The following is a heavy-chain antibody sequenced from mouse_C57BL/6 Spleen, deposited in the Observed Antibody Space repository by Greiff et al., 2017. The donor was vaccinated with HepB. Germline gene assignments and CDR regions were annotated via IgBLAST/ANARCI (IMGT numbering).Heavy chain of an antibody. D-gene: IGHD2-4*01. Sequence: VQLQESGPELVKPGASVKISCKASGYAFSSSWMNWVKQRPGKGLEWIGRIYPGDGDTNYNGKFKGKATLTADKSSSTAYMQLSSLTSEDSAVYFCAGLRGAYWGQGTLVTVSA. V-gene: IGHV1-82*01. CDR1: GYAFSSSW. CDR2: IYPGDGDT. J-gene: IGHJ3*01. CDR3: AGLRGAY.